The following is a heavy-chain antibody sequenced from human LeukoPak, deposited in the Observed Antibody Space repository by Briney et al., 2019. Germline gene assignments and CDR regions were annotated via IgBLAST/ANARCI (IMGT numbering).Heavy chain of an antibody. V-gene: IGHV3-7*05. CDR3: ARDRYRGTPDASDI. Sequence: GGSLRLSCAASGFTFSGYWMSWVRQAPGKGLEWVANIKQDGSEKYYVDSVEGRFTISRDNAKNSLYLQMNSLRAEDTAVYYCARDRYRGTPDASDIWGHGTMVTVSA. J-gene: IGHJ3*02. D-gene: IGHD2-2*02. CDR1: GFTFSGYW. CDR2: IKQDGSEK.